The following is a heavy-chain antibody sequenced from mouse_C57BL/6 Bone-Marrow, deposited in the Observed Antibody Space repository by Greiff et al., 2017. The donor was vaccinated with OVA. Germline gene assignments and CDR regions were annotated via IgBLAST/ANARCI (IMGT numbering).Heavy chain of an antibody. J-gene: IGHJ2*01. CDR1: GYTFTSYW. V-gene: IGHV1-52*01. CDR3: ARMRLLRPVFDY. CDR2: IDPSDSET. D-gene: IGHD1-2*01. Sequence: QVQLQQPGADLVRPGSSVKLSCKASGYTFTSYWMHWVKQRPIQGLEWIGNIDPSDSETHYNQKFKDKATLTVDKSSSTAYMQLSSLTSEDSAVYYCARMRLLRPVFDYWGQGTTLTVSS.